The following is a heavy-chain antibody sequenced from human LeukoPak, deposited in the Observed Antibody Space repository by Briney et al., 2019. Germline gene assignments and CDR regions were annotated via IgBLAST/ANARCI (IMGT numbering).Heavy chain of an antibody. V-gene: IGHV3-66*01. CDR1: GFTVSSNY. J-gene: IGHJ3*02. CDR2: IYSGGST. CDR3: ARGSGYSCGCRTGAFDI. Sequence: QPGGSLRLSCAASGFTVSSNYMSWVRQAPGKGLEWVSVIYSGGSTYYADSVKGRFTISRDNSKNTLYLQMNSLRAEDTAVYYCARGSGYSCGCRTGAFDIWGQGTMVIVSS. D-gene: IGHD5-18*01.